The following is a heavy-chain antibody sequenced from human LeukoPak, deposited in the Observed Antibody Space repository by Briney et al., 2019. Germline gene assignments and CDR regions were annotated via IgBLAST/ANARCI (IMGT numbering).Heavy chain of an antibody. Sequence: GGSLRLSCAASGFTFSSYWMSWVRQAPGKGLEWVANIKQDGSEKYYVDSVKGRFAISRDNAKNSLYLQMNSLRAEDTAVYYCARDNTIFGVGLDYWGQGTLVTVSS. D-gene: IGHD3-3*01. CDR2: IKQDGSEK. CDR1: GFTFSSYW. J-gene: IGHJ4*02. V-gene: IGHV3-7*01. CDR3: ARDNTIFGVGLDY.